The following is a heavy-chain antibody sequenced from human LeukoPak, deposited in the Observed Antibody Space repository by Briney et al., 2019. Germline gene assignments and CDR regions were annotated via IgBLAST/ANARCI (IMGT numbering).Heavy chain of an antibody. D-gene: IGHD3-22*01. V-gene: IGHV1-18*01. Sequence: ASVKVSCKASGYTFTRYGISWVRQAPGQGLEWMGWISTYNGNTNYAQKLQGRVTMTTDTSKSTAYMELRSLRSDDTAVYYCARGRSYDTSGYWKFDYWGQGTLVTVSS. CDR3: ARGRSYDTSGYWKFDY. J-gene: IGHJ4*02. CDR2: ISTYNGNT. CDR1: GYTFTRYG.